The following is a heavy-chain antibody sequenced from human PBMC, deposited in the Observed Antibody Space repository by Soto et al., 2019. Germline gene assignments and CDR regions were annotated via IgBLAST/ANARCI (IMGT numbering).Heavy chain of an antibody. CDR1: GFSLTSGVG. CDR3: AHIDPEIVTVGGHGGFDY. J-gene: IGHJ4*02. Sequence: QITLKESGPTLVRPPQTLTLTCTFSGFSLTSGVGVGWIRQPPGKALECLALIYWDDNKGDTPSLKNRLTITKDTSKNQVVLTMTNVGPVDTATYFCAHIDPEIVTVGGHGGFDYWGQGTLVTVSS. CDR2: IYWDDNK. D-gene: IGHD5-12*01. V-gene: IGHV2-5*02.